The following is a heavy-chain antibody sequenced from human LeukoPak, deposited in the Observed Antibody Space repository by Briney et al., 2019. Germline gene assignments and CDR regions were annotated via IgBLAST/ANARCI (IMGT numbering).Heavy chain of an antibody. D-gene: IGHD3-10*01. Sequence: SETLSLTCTVSGGSISSSSYYWTWIRQPPGKGLEWIGHIYYSGGTNYNPSLKSRVTISVDTSKKEFSLKLTSVIAADTAVYYCARVAKHFRGGLSFYFMDVWGIGTTVTISS. CDR3: ARVAKHFRGGLSFYFMDV. J-gene: IGHJ6*03. CDR1: GGSISSSSYY. V-gene: IGHV4-61*01. CDR2: IYYSGGT.